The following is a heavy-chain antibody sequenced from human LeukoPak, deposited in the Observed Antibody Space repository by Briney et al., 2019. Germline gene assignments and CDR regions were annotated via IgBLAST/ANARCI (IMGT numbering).Heavy chain of an antibody. Sequence: SVKVSCKASGGTFSSYAISWVRQAPGQGLEWMGGIIPILGTANYAQKFQGRATITADESTSTAYMELSSLRSEDTAVYYCARGGYYYDSSGYFYFDYWGQGTLVTVSS. CDR2: IIPILGTA. D-gene: IGHD3-22*01. CDR1: GGTFSSYA. J-gene: IGHJ4*02. V-gene: IGHV1-69*13. CDR3: ARGGYYYDSSGYFYFDY.